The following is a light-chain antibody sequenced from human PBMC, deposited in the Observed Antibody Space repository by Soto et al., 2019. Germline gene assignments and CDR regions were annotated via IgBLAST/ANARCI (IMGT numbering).Light chain of an antibody. CDR1: SSDFGTYNR. Sequence: QSALTQPASVSGSPGQSVTISCTGASSDFGTYNRVSWYQQHPGTAPKLIIYEVSNRPSGVPDRFSGSKSGNTASLTISGLEAEDDGDYYCCSYASNSVLFGGGTKLTVL. V-gene: IGLV2-18*02. J-gene: IGLJ2*01. CDR2: EVS. CDR3: CSYASNSVL.